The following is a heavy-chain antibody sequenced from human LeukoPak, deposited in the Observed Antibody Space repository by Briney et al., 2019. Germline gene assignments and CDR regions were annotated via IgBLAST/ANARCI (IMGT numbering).Heavy chain of an antibody. Sequence: GGSLRLSCDASGFTFSTYAMSWVRQARGEGLEWVSGLSGSGGSTLYADSVKGRFTISRDNSKNTVYLHMNSLRAEDTAVYYCAKFEGLCGSANTCYHFDCWGQGTLVTVSS. CDR2: LSGSGGST. D-gene: IGHD2-2*01. CDR3: AKFEGLCGSANTCYHFDC. CDR1: GFTFSTYA. J-gene: IGHJ4*02. V-gene: IGHV3-23*01.